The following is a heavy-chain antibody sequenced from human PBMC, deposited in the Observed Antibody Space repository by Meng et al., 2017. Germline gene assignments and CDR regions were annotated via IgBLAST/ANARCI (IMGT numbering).Heavy chain of an antibody. J-gene: IGHJ4*02. CDR1: GFTVSSNY. CDR2: IRGSIRGSGPST. V-gene: IGHV3-23*01. D-gene: IGHD1-26*01. Sequence: ESLKISCAASGFTVSSNYMSWVRQAPGKGLEWVSDIRGSIRGSGPSTYYADSVKGRFTISRDNSKNTLYLQMNSLRAEDTAVYYCAKEIYSGSYYVWNYWGQGTLVTVSS. CDR3: AKEIYSGSYYVWNY.